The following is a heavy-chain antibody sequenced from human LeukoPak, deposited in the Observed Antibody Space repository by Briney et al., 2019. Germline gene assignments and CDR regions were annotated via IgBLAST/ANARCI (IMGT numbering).Heavy chain of an antibody. CDR3: AREGRDNYGSGSPNYNDY. D-gene: IGHD3-10*01. J-gene: IGHJ4*02. Sequence: GGSLRLSCAASGFTFSSYSMNWVRQAPGKGLEWVSSISSSSSYIYYADSVKGRFTISRDNAENSLYLQMNSLRAEDTAVYYCAREGRDNYGSGSPNYNDYWGQGTLVTVSS. V-gene: IGHV3-21*01. CDR1: GFTFSSYS. CDR2: ISSSSSYI.